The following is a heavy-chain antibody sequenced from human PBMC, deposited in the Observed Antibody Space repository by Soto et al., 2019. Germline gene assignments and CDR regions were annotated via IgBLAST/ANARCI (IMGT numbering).Heavy chain of an antibody. CDR2: IWYDGNNK. CDR1: GFTFSSYG. CDR3: ARDFSPGQPTNMFDL. Sequence: GGSLRLSCAASGFTFSSYGMHWVRQAPGKGMEWVAVIWYDGNNKYYADSVKGRFTISRDNSKNTLYLQMNSLRAEDTAVYYCARDFSPGQPTNMFDLWGQGTLVTVCS. V-gene: IGHV3-33*01. J-gene: IGHJ5*02.